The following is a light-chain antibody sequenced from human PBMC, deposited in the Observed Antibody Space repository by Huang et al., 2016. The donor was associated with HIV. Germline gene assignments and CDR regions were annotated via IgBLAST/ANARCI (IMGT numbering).Light chain of an antibody. CDR1: QTVSSSN. V-gene: IGKV3-20*01. CDR3: QQYGTSPRT. Sequence: DIVLTQSPGTLSLSPGERATLPCRASQTVSSSNLAWFQQKAGQAPRLLIYNAFRRATGIPERFSGSGSGTDFTLTISRLEPEDCAVYYCQQYGTSPRTFGQGTKLDIK. CDR2: NAF. J-gene: IGKJ1*01.